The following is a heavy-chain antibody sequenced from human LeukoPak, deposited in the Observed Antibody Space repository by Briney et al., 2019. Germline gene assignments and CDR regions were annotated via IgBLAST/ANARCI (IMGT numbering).Heavy chain of an antibody. CDR1: GGSINGFY. Sequence: SETLSLTCTVSGGSINGFYWSWIRQPPGKGLEWIGYIYYSGSTNYNPPLRSRVTISVDRSKNQFSLKMNSVTAADTAMYYCAGLHFAAAEEFDPWGQGTLVTVSS. V-gene: IGHV4-59*08. CDR2: IYYSGST. J-gene: IGHJ5*02. CDR3: AGLHFAAAEEFDP. D-gene: IGHD6-13*01.